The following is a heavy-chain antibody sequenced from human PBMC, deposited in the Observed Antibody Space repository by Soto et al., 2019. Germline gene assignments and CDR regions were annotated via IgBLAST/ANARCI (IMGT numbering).Heavy chain of an antibody. D-gene: IGHD2-21*02. Sequence: LRLSCAASGFTFSSYAMIWVRQAPGKGLEWVSAISGSGGSTYYADSVKGRFTISRDNSKNTLYLQMNSLRAEDTAVYYCAKSPDFAEYFQHWGQGTLVTVSS. J-gene: IGHJ1*01. V-gene: IGHV3-23*01. CDR2: ISGSGGST. CDR1: GFTFSSYA. CDR3: AKSPDFAEYFQH.